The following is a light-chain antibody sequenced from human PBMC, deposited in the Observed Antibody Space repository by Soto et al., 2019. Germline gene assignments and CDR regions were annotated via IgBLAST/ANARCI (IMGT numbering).Light chain of an antibody. CDR2: AAS. Sequence: DIQLTQSPSFLSASVGDRVTITCRASQGISSYLAWYQQKPGKAPKLLIYAASTLQSGVPSRFSGSGSGTEFTLTISSLQPDDFATYYCQQLNRYPSITFGQGTRLEIK. V-gene: IGKV1-9*01. CDR1: QGISSY. J-gene: IGKJ5*01. CDR3: QQLNRYPSIT.